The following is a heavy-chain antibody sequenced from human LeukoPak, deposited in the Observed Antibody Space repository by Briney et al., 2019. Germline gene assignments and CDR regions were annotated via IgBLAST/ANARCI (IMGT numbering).Heavy chain of an antibody. D-gene: IGHD4-17*01. CDR3: AKGGSGDYGFDY. V-gene: IGHV3-23*01. Sequence: PGGSLRLSCAASGVILSSYAMSWARQAPGKGLEWVSGISSSGSGGNTYYADSVKGRFTISRDNSKNTLYLQMNSLRAEDTAIYYCAKGGSGDYGFDYWGQGTLVTVSS. J-gene: IGHJ4*02. CDR1: GVILSSYA. CDR2: ISSSGSGGNT.